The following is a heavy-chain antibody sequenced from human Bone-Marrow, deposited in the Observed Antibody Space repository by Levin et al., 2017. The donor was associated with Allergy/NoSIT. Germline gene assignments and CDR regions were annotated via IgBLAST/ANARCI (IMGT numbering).Heavy chain of an antibody. CDR1: DFGFNGYW. CDR2: IYGGDYDT. J-gene: IGHJ4*02. V-gene: IGHV5-51*01. Sequence: GESLKISCKGYDFGFNGYWIGWVRQTPGKGLEWMGIIYGGDYDTRYSPSFQGQVTISADKSISTAYLQWNSLKVSDTAIYYCARGPRGWSTLYYFDYWGQGTLVTVSS. CDR3: ARGPRGWSTLYYFDY. D-gene: IGHD6-19*01.